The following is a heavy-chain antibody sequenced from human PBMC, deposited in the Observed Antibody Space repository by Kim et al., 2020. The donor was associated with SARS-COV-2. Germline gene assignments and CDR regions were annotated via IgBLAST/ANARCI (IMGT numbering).Heavy chain of an antibody. CDR2: IGTAGDP. Sequence: GGSLRLSCAASGFTFSSYDMHWVRQATGKGLEWVSAIGTAGDPYYPGSVKGRFTISRENAKNSLYLQMNSLRAGDTAVYYCAFWTFVLLWFGELLYPEGDYYYYYGMDVWGQGTTVTVSS. V-gene: IGHV3-13*05. D-gene: IGHD3-10*01. J-gene: IGHJ6*02. CDR3: AFWTFVLLWFGELLYPEGDYYYYYGMDV. CDR1: GFTFSSYD.